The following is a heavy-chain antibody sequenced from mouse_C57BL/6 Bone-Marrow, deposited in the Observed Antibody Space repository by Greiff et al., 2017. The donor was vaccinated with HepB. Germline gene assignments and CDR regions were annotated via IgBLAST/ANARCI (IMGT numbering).Heavy chain of an antibody. CDR2: IRSKSSNYAT. Sequence: EVQLVESGGGLVQPKGSLKLSCAASGFTFNTYAMHWVRQAPGKGLEWVARIRSKSSNYATYYADSVKDRFTISRDDSQSMLYLQMNNLKTEDTAMYYCVREDGSSPYWYFDVWGTGTTVTVSS. V-gene: IGHV10-3*01. CDR1: GFTFNTYA. D-gene: IGHD1-1*01. J-gene: IGHJ1*03. CDR3: VREDGSSPYWYFDV.